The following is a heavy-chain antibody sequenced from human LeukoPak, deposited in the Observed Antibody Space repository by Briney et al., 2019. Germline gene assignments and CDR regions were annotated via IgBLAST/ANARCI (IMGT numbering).Heavy chain of an antibody. CDR3: ASEPRLLDH. Sequence: GGSLRLSCAASGFTFSDNYMSWIRQAPGKGLEWVSYTSNGGTTTKYADSVEGRFTISRDNAKNFLYLQMNSLRAEDTAVYFCASEPRLLDHWGQGTLVTVSS. V-gene: IGHV3-11*04. D-gene: IGHD6-25*01. CDR1: GFTFSDNY. J-gene: IGHJ4*02. CDR2: TSNGGTTT.